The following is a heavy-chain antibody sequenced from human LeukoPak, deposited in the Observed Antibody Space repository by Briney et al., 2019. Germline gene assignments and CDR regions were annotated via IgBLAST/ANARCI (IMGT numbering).Heavy chain of an antibody. J-gene: IGHJ6*02. D-gene: IGHD3-16*01. CDR2: IVVGSGNT. CDR1: GFTFTSSA. Sequence: TSVKVSCKASGFTFTSSAMQWVRQARGQRLEWIGWIVVGSGNTNYAQKFQERVTITRDMSTSTAYMELSSLRSEDTAVYYCAAEGGRHLLPGMDVWGQGTTVTVPS. CDR3: AAEGGRHLLPGMDV. V-gene: IGHV1-58*02.